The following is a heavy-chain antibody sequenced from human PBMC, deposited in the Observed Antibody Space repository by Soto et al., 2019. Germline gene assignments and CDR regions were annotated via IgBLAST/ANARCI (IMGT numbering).Heavy chain of an antibody. CDR1: GYTFTSYA. J-gene: IGHJ4*02. Sequence: ASVKVSCKASGYTFTSYAMNWVRQAPGQGLEWMGWINTNTGNPTYAQGFTGRFVFSLDTSVSTAYLQICSLKAEDTAVYYCASGEYCSGGSCYKLHWGQGTLVTVSS. CDR2: INTNTGNP. V-gene: IGHV7-4-1*01. D-gene: IGHD2-15*01. CDR3: ASGEYCSGGSCYKLH.